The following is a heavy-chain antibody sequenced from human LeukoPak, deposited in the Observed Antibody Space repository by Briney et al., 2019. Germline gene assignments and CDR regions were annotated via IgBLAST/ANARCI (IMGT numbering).Heavy chain of an antibody. D-gene: IGHD6-19*01. CDR1: GGSFSGYY. V-gene: IGHV4-34*01. J-gene: IGHJ4*02. CDR2: INHSGST. Sequence: SEALSLTCAVYGGSFSGYYWSWIRQPPGKGLEWIGEINHSGSTNYNPSLKSRVTISVDTSKNQFSLKLSSVTAADTAVYYCARVKWLVRWIDYWGQGTLVTVSS. CDR3: ARVKWLVRWIDY.